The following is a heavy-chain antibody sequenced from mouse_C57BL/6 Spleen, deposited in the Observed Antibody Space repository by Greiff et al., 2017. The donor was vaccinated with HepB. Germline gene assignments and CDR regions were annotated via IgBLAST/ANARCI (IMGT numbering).Heavy chain of an antibody. CDR2: IYPGSGST. CDR3: ARCKRGGYSNYGYFDV. V-gene: IGHV1-55*01. J-gene: IGHJ1*03. Sequence: QVQLQQPGAELVKPGASVKMSCKASGYTFTSYWITWVKQRPGQGLEWIGDIYPGSGSTNYNEKFKSKATLTVDTSSSTAYMQLSSLTSEDSAVYYCARCKRGGYSNYGYFDVWGTGTTVTVSS. CDR1: GYTFTSYW. D-gene: IGHD2-5*01.